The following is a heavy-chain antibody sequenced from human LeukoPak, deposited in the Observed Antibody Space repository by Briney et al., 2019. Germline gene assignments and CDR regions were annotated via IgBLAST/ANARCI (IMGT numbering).Heavy chain of an antibody. J-gene: IGHJ3*02. V-gene: IGHV4-34*01. Sequence: SETLSLTCAVYGGSFSGYYWSWIRQPPGKGLEWIGEINHSGSTNYNPSLKSRVTISVDTSKNQFSLKLSSVTAADTAVYYCAKKMDTMVRGVIIRADAFDIWGQGTMVTVSS. CDR3: AKKMDTMVRGVIIRADAFDI. D-gene: IGHD3-10*01. CDR2: INHSGST. CDR1: GGSFSGYY.